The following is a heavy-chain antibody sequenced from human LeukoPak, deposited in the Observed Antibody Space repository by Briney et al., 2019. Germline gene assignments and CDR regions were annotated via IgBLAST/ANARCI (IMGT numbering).Heavy chain of an antibody. J-gene: IGHJ4*02. CDR3: ARAYYCDSSGYYSPLDY. Sequence: PSETLSLTCAVSGYSISSGYYWGWIRQPPGKGLEWIGSIYHSGSTYYNPSLKSRVTISVDTSKNQFSLKLSSVTAADTAVYYCARAYYCDSSGYYSPLDYWGQGTLVTVSS. CDR2: IYHSGST. D-gene: IGHD3-22*01. V-gene: IGHV4-38-2*01. CDR1: GYSISSGYY.